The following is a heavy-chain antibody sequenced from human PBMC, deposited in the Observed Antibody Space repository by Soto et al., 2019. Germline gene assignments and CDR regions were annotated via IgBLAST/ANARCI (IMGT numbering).Heavy chain of an antibody. CDR3: TRDNSQNYETPAARWRLHP. V-gene: IGHV1-46*01. CDR2: INPSGDSR. J-gene: IGHJ5*02. D-gene: IGHD2-15*01. CDR1: GFSFSNYF. Sequence: ASVKVSCKASGFSFSNYFMHWERQAPGQGIEWMGIINPSGDSRNYAQKFLGRVTITRDTSTSTVYMELSSLSYDDTPVYYCTRDNSQNYETPAARWRLHPWGQGPRVTVS.